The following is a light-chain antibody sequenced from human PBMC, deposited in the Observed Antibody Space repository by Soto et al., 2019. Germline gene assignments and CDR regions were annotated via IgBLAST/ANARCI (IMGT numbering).Light chain of an antibody. J-gene: IGKJ1*01. CDR1: QSISSW. Sequence: DIQMTQSPSTLSASVGDRVTITCRASQSISSWLAWYQQNPGKAPKLLIYKASSLESGVPSRFSGCGSSTEVTLTISSLQPDDFATYYCQQYHSYCTFGQGTKVEIK. CDR2: KAS. CDR3: QQYHSYCT. V-gene: IGKV1-5*03.